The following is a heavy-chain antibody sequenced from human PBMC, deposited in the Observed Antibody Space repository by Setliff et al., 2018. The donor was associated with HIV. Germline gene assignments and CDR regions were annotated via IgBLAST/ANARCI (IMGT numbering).Heavy chain of an antibody. J-gene: IGHJ4*02. CDR3: ARAHLTGTTVGLADY. V-gene: IGHV1-3*04. Sequence: ASVKVSCKASGYTFTSYAMHWVRQAPGQGLEWMGWISTYSDETSYAQKLQGRVTMTTDTSASTAYMELSSLRSEDTAVYYCARAHLTGTTVGLADYWGQGTLVTVSS. D-gene: IGHD1-7*01. CDR2: ISTYSDET. CDR1: GYTFTSYA.